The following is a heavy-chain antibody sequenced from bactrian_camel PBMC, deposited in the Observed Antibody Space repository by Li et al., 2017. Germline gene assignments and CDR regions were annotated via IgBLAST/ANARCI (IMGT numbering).Heavy chain of an antibody. CDR2: IYTGAGST. CDR1: GDTFSGRC. Sequence: VQLVESGGGSVQSGGSLRLPCAVSGDTFSGRCVAWFRQAPGKERQGVASIYTGAGSTFYTDAVKGRFTVSKDNAKNTLYLQMNGLEPEDTGMYYCAADVGFAYNCEIALHSRGVRFDNEGQGTQVTVS. J-gene: IGHJ4*01. V-gene: IGHV3S1*01. D-gene: IGHD1*01.